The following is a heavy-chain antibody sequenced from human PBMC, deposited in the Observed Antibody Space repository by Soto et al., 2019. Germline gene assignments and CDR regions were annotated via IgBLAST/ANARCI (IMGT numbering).Heavy chain of an antibody. CDR2: IIPIFGTA. CDR3: ASSRKGYSGSYYGYDAFDI. Sequence: QVQLVQSGAEVKKPGSSVKVSCKASGGTFSSYAISWVRQAPGQGLEWMGGIIPIFGTANYAQKFQGRVTITADESTSTAYMELSSLRSEDTAVYYCASSRKGYSGSYYGYDAFDIWGQGTMVTVSS. J-gene: IGHJ3*02. V-gene: IGHV1-69*01. CDR1: GGTFSSYA. D-gene: IGHD1-26*01.